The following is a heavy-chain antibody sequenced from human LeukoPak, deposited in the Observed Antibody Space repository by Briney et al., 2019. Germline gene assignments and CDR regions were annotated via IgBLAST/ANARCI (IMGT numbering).Heavy chain of an antibody. CDR2: IYYSGTT. D-gene: IGHD5-18*01. CDR3: ARMDTTMDNAFDI. Sequence: SETLSLTCTVSSGSISTYYWNWIRQPPGKGLEWIAYIYYSGTTTYNPSLKSRVTVSVDTSKNQLSLRLSSVTAADTAVYYCARMDTTMDNAFDIWGQGTMVTVSS. V-gene: IGHV4-59*01. J-gene: IGHJ3*02. CDR1: SGSISTYY.